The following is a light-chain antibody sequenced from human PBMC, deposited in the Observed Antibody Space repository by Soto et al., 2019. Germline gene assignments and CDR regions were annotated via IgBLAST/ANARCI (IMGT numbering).Light chain of an antibody. V-gene: IGKV3-20*01. CDR2: GAS. CDR3: QQYSTSPIS. CDR1: QVTSRY. Sequence: ENVLTQSPGTLSLSPGERATLSCRASQVTSRYLSWYQQRPGRAPRLLIYGASSRATGIPDRFNGSGSGTDFTLTISRLEPEDFAVYYGQQYSTSPISFGQGTRLEIK. J-gene: IGKJ5*01.